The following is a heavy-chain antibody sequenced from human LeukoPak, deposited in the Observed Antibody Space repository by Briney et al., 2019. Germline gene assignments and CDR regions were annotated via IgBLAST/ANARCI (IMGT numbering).Heavy chain of an antibody. D-gene: IGHD1-26*01. CDR3: ARVRGGSGRSYAADAFDI. V-gene: IGHV3-21*01. CDR2: ISSSSSYI. CDR1: GFTFSSYS. Sequence: KAGGSLRLSCAASGFTFSSYSMNWVRQAPGKGLEWVSSISSSSSYIYYADSVKGRFTISRDNAKNSLYLQMNSLRAEDTAVYYCARVRGGSGRSYAADAFDIWGQGTMVTVSS. J-gene: IGHJ3*02.